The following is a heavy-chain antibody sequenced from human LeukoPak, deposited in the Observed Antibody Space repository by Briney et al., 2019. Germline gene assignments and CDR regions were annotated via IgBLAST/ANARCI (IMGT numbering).Heavy chain of an antibody. Sequence: GASVKDSCKASGGTFSSYAISWVRQAPGQGLEWMGGIIPIFGTANYAQKFQGRVTITADKSTSTAYMELSSLRSEDTAVYYCARDEGGVSSSSDPFDYWGQGTLVTVSS. CDR2: IIPIFGTA. D-gene: IGHD6-6*01. CDR1: GGTFSSYA. J-gene: IGHJ4*02. V-gene: IGHV1-69*06. CDR3: ARDEGGVSSSSDPFDY.